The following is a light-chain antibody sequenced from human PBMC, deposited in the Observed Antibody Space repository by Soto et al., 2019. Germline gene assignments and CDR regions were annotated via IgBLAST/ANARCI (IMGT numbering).Light chain of an antibody. CDR3: QQYENLPT. J-gene: IGKJ5*01. Sequence: IQVAQSPSSLSASLGDRVTITCRASQDIRKDLGWYQQTPGRAPKLLIYDASNLEAGVPSRFRGIGSGTDFTFTISRLKPEDIATYYCQQYENLPTFGQGTRLEIK. CDR1: QDIRKD. CDR2: DAS. V-gene: IGKV1-33*01.